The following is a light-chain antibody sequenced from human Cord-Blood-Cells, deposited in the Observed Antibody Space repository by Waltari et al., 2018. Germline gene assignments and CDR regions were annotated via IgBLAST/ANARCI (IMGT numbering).Light chain of an antibody. J-gene: IGLJ3*02. Sequence: QSVLTQPPSASGTPGQRVTISCSGSSSNIGSNTVHWYQQLPGTAPKLLIYSNNQRPSGVPGRFSGSKSGTSASLAISGLQSEAEADYYCAAWDDSLNGPVFGGGTKLTVL. CDR3: AAWDDSLNGPV. CDR2: SNN. V-gene: IGLV1-44*01. CDR1: SSNIGSNT.